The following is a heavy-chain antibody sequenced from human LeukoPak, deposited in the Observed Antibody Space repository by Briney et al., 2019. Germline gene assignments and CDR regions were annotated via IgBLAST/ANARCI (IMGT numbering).Heavy chain of an antibody. CDR1: GLGFSSFS. V-gene: IGHV3-21*01. Sequence: GGSLRLSCAASGLGFSSFSFNWIRQAPGKGLEWVSAITRTTSYIYYADSVRGRFTISRENAKNTLYLQMNSLRAEDTAVYYCARLRRTSDSSGYSYYYDYWGQGTMVTVSS. J-gene: IGHJ4*02. D-gene: IGHD3-22*01. CDR2: ITRTTSYI. CDR3: ARLRRTSDSSGYSYYYDY.